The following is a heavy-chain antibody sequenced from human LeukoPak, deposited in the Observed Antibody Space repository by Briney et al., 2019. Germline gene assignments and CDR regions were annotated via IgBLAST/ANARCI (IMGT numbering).Heavy chain of an antibody. J-gene: IGHJ4*02. CDR2: IYYSGST. V-gene: IGHV4-59*08. CDR3: ARAGSGSFHYFDC. Sequence: PSETLSLTCTVSGVSISSYYWSWLRQPPGKGLEWIGYIYYSGSTNYNPSLKSRVTISVDTSKNQFSLKLSSVTAADTAVYYCARAGSGSFHYFDCWGQGTLVTVSS. D-gene: IGHD3-10*01. CDR1: GVSISSYY.